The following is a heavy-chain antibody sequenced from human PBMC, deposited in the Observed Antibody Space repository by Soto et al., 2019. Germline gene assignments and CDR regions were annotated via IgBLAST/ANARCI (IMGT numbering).Heavy chain of an antibody. Sequence: QAQLVESGGGVVQPGRSLRLTCAASGFTFSTYGMHWVRQAPGKGLEWVSVIWYDGSYKFYADSVKGRFTISRDNSKNTLYLQMNSLRAEDTAVYYSARARYYDSSGYYSAFDYWGQGTLVTVSS. V-gene: IGHV3-33*01. J-gene: IGHJ4*02. CDR3: ARARYYDSSGYYSAFDY. D-gene: IGHD3-22*01. CDR2: IWYDGSYK. CDR1: GFTFSTYG.